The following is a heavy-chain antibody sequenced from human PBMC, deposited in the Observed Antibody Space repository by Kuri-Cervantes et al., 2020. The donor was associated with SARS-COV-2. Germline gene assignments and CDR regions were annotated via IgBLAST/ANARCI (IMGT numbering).Heavy chain of an antibody. Sequence: GGSLTLSCAASGFTVSSNYMRWVRQAPGKGLEWVSVIYSGGSTYYPDSVKGRFTISRDNSKNILYLQMNSLRAEDTAVYYCAREAYNYCYDSSGYLLGGDFDIWGQGTMVTVSS. CDR1: GFTVSSNY. D-gene: IGHD3-22*01. CDR3: AREAYNYCYDSSGYLLGGDFDI. V-gene: IGHV3-53*01. CDR2: IYSGGST. J-gene: IGHJ3*02.